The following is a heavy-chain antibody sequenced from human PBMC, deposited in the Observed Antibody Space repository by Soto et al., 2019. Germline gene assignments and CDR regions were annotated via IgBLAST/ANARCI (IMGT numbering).Heavy chain of an antibody. D-gene: IGHD4-17*01. CDR3: AREGGDYAYFDS. J-gene: IGHJ4*02. CDR1: GFTFSSYS. CDR2: ISSSSSYI. Sequence: EVQLVESGGGLVKPGGSLRLSCAASGFTFSSYSMNWVRQAPGKGLEWVSSISSSSSYIYYADSVKGRFTISRDNAKNSLYLQINSLRAEDTAVYYCAREGGDYAYFDSWGQGTLVTVSS. V-gene: IGHV3-21*01.